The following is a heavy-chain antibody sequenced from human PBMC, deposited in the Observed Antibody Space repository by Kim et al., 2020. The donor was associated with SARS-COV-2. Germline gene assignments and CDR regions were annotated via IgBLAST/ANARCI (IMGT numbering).Heavy chain of an antibody. J-gene: IGHJ6*02. CDR1: GFTFNNYC. CDR3: AKQGYIFVQKTDYGMDL. D-gene: IGHD5-12*01. V-gene: IGHV3-30*18. CDR2: ISYDGSKK. Sequence: GGSLRLSCAASGFTFNNYCMHWVRQAPGKGLEWVAFISYDGSKKQYLDSLTGRFTISRDYSKNTLYLQMNSLTAEDTAVYYCAKQGYIFVQKTDYGMDLWGQGTTVTVSS.